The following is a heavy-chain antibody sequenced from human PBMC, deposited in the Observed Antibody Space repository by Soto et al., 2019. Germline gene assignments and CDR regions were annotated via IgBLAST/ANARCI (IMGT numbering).Heavy chain of an antibody. CDR1: GYPLTTFF. D-gene: IGHD1-26*01. CDR2: INPGYPAGRST. V-gene: IGHV1-46*01. Sequence: ASVKVSFKASGYPLTTFFMHLVRKAPGQGLEWTGVINPGYPAGRSTTYAQKFQGRVTMTTDTSTSTVYMELSRLRSDDTAVYYCPREAIVAGATTGMDVWGQGTTVTVSS. CDR3: PREAIVAGATTGMDV. J-gene: IGHJ6*01.